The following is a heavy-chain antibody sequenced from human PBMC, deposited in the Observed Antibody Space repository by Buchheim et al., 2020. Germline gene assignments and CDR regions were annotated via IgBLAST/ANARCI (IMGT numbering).Heavy chain of an antibody. CDR1: GDSFTGYW. CDR3: ARHSGNRFFDY. J-gene: IGHJ4*02. D-gene: IGHD2/OR15-2a*01. CDR2: IDLTKSYI. V-gene: IGHV5-10-1*03. Sequence: EVQLVQSGAEVKKPGESLRISCKVSGDSFTGYWINWVRRMPGQGLEWMGRIDLTKSYIDYSPSFQGHFTFSIDKSVGPVYLQCSSLRASDTATYYCARHSGNRFFDYWGQGTL.